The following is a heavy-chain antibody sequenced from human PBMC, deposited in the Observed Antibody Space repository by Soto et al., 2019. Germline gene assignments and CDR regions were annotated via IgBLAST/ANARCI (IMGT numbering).Heavy chain of an antibody. D-gene: IGHD1-26*01. V-gene: IGHV3-21*01. CDR2: IRSSSSYI. Sequence: EVQLVESGGGLVKPWGSLRLSCAASGFTFSSDSMNWVRQATGKGLEWVSSIRSSSSYIYYADSVKGRFTISRDNSKNSLYLQMNSLRAEDTAVYYCARDSSSGSYYGIYYYGMDVWGQGTTVTVSS. J-gene: IGHJ6*02. CDR1: GFTFSSDS. CDR3: ARDSSSGSYYGIYYYGMDV.